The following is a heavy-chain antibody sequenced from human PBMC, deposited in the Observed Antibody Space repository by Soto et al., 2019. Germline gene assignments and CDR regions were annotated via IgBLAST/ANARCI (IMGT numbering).Heavy chain of an antibody. CDR1: GYTFTSYA. CDR3: ARGPGGPDGPGDY. CDR2: INAGNGNT. J-gene: IGHJ4*02. V-gene: IGHV1-3*01. Sequence: QVQLVQSVAEVKKPGASVKVSCKASGYTFTSYAMHWVRQAPGQRLEWMGWINAGNGNTKYSQKFQGRVTITRDTSASTAYMELSSLRSEDTDVYYCARGPGGPDGPGDYWGQGTLVTVSS. D-gene: IGHD2-15*01.